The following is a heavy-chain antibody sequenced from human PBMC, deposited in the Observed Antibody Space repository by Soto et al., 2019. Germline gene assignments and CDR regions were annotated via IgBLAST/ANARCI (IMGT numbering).Heavy chain of an antibody. Sequence: QVQLVQSGAEVKKPGASVKVSCKASGYTFTSNDINWVRQATGQGFEWMGWMSPKSGDTGYAQKFQGRVTMTRDTSISTAYLELSRLRSEDPAVYYCAGGPPNWGFELWGQGTLVTVPS. V-gene: IGHV1-8*01. CDR3: AGGPPNWGFEL. CDR2: MSPKSGDT. J-gene: IGHJ4*02. D-gene: IGHD7-27*01. CDR1: GYTFTSND.